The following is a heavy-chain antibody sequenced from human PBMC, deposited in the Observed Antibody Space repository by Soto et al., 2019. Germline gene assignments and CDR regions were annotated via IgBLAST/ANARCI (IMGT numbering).Heavy chain of an antibody. V-gene: IGHV4-39*01. D-gene: IGHD2-21*02. Sequence: QLQLQESGPGLVKPSETLSLTCSVSGGSISSSSYFWGWIRQPPGKGLEWIGSIYYSGSTYYNPSPKRRVTVSVDTSKNPFTLKLSSVTAADTAVYYCARHPSDFWFDPWGQGTLVTVSS. CDR3: ARHPSDFWFDP. J-gene: IGHJ5*02. CDR2: IYYSGST. CDR1: GGSISSSSYF.